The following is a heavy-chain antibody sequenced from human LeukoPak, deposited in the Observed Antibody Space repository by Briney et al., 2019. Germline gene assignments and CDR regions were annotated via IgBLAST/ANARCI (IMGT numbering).Heavy chain of an antibody. V-gene: IGHV6-1*01. J-gene: IGHJ6*02. Sequence: SQTLSLTCAISGDSVSRKNVAWNWIKQSPSRGLEWLGRTSYMSKWYNEYALSVKSRITINPDTAKNQVSLQLNSVTPEDAAVYYCAQGRHNYYAMDVWGQGTTVIVSS. CDR3: AQGRHNYYAMDV. CDR1: GDSVSRKNVA. CDR2: TSYMSKWYN.